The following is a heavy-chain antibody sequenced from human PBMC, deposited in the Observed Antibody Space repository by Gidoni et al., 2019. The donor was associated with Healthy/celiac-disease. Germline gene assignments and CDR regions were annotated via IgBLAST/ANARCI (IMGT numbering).Heavy chain of an antibody. J-gene: IGHJ5*02. CDR1: GYTFTSYD. V-gene: IGHV1-8*01. CDR3: ARGRLNSVTFDP. D-gene: IGHD4-17*01. CDR2: MNPNSGNT. Sequence: QVQLVQSGAEVKKPGASVKVPCKASGYTFTSYDIIWVRQATGQGLEWMGWMNPNSGNTGYAQKFQGRITMTRNTTISTAYMELSSLRSEDTAVYYCARGRLNSVTFDPWGQGTLVTVSS.